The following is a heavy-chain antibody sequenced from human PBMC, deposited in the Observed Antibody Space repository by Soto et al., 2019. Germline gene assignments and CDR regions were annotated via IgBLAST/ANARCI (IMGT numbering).Heavy chain of an antibody. CDR2: ISSGGGNT. D-gene: IGHD5-18*01. V-gene: IGHV3-23*01. J-gene: IGHJ4*02. CDR1: GFTFSSRFA. Sequence: EVQLLESGGGLLQPGGSLRLSCAASGFTFSSRFAINWVRQAPGKGLEWVSAISSGGGNTYYAGSVKGRFTISRDNSKNTVYLQMNRLRAEGTAVYYCAKRSTDTSTEHYLDYWGQGTLVTVSS. CDR3: AKRSTDTSTEHYLDY.